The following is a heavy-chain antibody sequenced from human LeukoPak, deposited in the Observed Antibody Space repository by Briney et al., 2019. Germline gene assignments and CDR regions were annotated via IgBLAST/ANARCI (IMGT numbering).Heavy chain of an antibody. J-gene: IGHJ4*02. V-gene: IGHV4-59*08. D-gene: IGHD3-16*01. Sequence: PSETLSLTCTVSGVSISSYDWSRIRQPPGMGLEWIGYISYSGSTNYNPSLKSRVTISIDTSKNQFSLKVNSVTAADTAVYYCARGGGAHYFDYWGQGTLVTVSS. CDR1: GVSISSYD. CDR2: ISYSGST. CDR3: ARGGGAHYFDY.